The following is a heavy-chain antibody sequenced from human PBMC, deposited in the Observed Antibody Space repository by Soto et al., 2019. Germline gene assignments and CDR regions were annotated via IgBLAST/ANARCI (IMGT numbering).Heavy chain of an antibody. Sequence: LSLSCAASGFMFSNYGMSWVRQAPGKGLEWIAVISSDGGIAHYADSVRGRFTISRDNSKNTISLQMNSLRAEDTAIYYCVKEMVVNPFDSWGQGTLVTVSS. CDR2: ISSDGGIA. D-gene: IGHD2-21*01. CDR3: VKEMVVNPFDS. V-gene: IGHV3-30*18. J-gene: IGHJ4*02. CDR1: GFMFSNYG.